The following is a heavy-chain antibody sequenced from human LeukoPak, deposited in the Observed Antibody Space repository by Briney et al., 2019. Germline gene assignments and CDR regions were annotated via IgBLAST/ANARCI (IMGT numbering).Heavy chain of an antibody. CDR3: ARARLDEYYFDH. D-gene: IGHD3/OR15-3a*01. Sequence: SETLSLTCTVSGGSISSSSYYWGWIRQPPGKGLEWIGSIYYSGSTYYNPSLKSRVTISVDTSKNQFSLKLSSVTAADTAVYYCARARLDEYYFDHWGQGTLVTVSS. V-gene: IGHV4-39*07. CDR1: GGSISSSSYY. J-gene: IGHJ4*02. CDR2: IYYSGST.